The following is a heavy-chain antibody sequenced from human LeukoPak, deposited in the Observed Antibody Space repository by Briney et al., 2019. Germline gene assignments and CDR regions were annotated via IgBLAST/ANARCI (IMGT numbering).Heavy chain of an antibody. J-gene: IGHJ4*02. CDR2: AHHGGTT. Sequence: PSETLSLTCAVSGYSISSGYYWSWIRQPAGKALEWIANAHHGGTTYYNPSPKSRVPISVDTSKNQSSLKLTSVTAAGTAVYYCARYTGNSWGYSFDNWGLGILVTVSS. V-gene: IGHV4-38-2*01. D-gene: IGHD3-22*01. CDR3: ARYTGNSWGYSFDN. CDR1: GYSISSGYY.